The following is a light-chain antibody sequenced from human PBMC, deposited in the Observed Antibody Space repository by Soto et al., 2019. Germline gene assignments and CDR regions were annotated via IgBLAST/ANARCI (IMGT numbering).Light chain of an antibody. CDR1: QEIRSSY. Sequence: DIVVTQSPGTLSLSPGEGATLSCRASQEIRSSYVACYQQTPGQAPRLLIYGTSNRGTGIPDRFSGSGSGTDFTLTISRLQPEDFAVYYCQQYGSPGTFGQGTKVDIK. CDR2: GTS. J-gene: IGKJ1*01. V-gene: IGKV3-20*01. CDR3: QQYGSPGT.